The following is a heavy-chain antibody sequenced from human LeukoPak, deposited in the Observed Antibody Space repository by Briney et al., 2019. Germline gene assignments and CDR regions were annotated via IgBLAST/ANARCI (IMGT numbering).Heavy chain of an antibody. V-gene: IGHV4-61*02. CDR2: IYTSGST. J-gene: IGHJ4*02. CDR3: ARRGRRGYCSGGSCYFDY. Sequence: PSETLSLTCTVSGGSINSGSYYWSWIRQPAGKGLEWIGRIYTSGSTNYNPSLKSRVTISVDTSKNQFSLKLSSVTAADTAVYYCARRGRRGYCSGGSCYFDYWGQGTLVTVSS. D-gene: IGHD2-15*01. CDR1: GGSINSGSYY.